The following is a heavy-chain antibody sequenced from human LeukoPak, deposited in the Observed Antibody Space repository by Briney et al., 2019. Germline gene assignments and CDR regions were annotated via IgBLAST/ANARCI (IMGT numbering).Heavy chain of an antibody. D-gene: IGHD2-21*02. CDR1: GGSISSYY. Sequence: SETLSLTCTVSGGSISSYYWSWIRQPPGKGLEWIGYIYYSGSTNYNPSLKSRVTISTDTSKNHFSLSLNSVTAADTGVYYCVRGSRVYCGGDCYYYWGQGTLVTVSS. CDR3: VRGSRVYCGGDCYYY. CDR2: IYYSGST. V-gene: IGHV4-59*12. J-gene: IGHJ4*02.